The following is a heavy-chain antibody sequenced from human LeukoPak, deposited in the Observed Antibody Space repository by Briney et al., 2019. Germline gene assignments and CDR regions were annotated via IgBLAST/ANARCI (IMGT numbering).Heavy chain of an antibody. J-gene: IGHJ3*02. CDR1: GFTFSSYA. V-gene: IGHV3-64*01. CDR3: ARAYGDYVDDAFDI. D-gene: IGHD4-17*01. CDR2: ISSNGGGT. Sequence: GGSLRLSCADSGFTFSSYAMHWVRQAPGKGLEYVSAISSNGGGTYYANSVKGRFTISRDNSKNTLYLQMGSLRAEDMAVYYCARAYGDYVDDAFDIWGQGTMVTVSS.